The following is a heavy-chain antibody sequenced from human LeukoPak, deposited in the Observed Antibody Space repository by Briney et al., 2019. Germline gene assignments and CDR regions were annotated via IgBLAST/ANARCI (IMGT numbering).Heavy chain of an antibody. D-gene: IGHD6-19*01. Sequence: GVSLRLSCAASGFTFSSYGMHWVRQAPGKGLEWVAVIWYDGSNKYYADSVKGRFTISRDNSKNTLYLQMNSLRAEDTAVYYCAKDGSSGWPDYWGQGTLVTVSS. V-gene: IGHV3-30*02. CDR3: AKDGSSGWPDY. CDR1: GFTFSSYG. CDR2: IWYDGSNK. J-gene: IGHJ4*02.